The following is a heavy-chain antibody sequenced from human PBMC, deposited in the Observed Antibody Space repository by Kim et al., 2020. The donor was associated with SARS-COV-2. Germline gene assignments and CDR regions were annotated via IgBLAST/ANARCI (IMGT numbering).Heavy chain of an antibody. J-gene: IGHJ4*02. CDR1: GFTFSSYW. Sequence: GGSLRLSCAASGFTFSSYWMHWVRQAPGKGLVWVSRINSDGSSTSYADSVKGRFTISRDNAKNTLYLQMNSLRAEDTAVYYCARVVTGYSRLLPDYWGQGTLVTVSS. CDR3: ARVVTGYSRLLPDY. V-gene: IGHV3-74*01. D-gene: IGHD3-9*01. CDR2: INSDGSST.